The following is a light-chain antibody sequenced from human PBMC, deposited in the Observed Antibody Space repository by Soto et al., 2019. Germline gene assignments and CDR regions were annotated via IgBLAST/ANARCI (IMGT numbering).Light chain of an antibody. CDR3: HQSYNKLPT. J-gene: IGKJ5*01. V-gene: IGKV1-39*01. CDR2: GAS. Sequence: DVQMTQSPSSLSASVGDRVTITCRASQSVTTYLNWYQHKPGKAPQLLIYGASRLQSGVPSRFSASGSATDFARIMFSLQPEHFATSYCHQSYNKLPTLGQVTALDIX. CDR1: QSVTTY.